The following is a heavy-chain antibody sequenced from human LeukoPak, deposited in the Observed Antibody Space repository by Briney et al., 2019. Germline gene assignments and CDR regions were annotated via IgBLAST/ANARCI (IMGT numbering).Heavy chain of an antibody. CDR2: ISGSGGST. CDR1: GFTFGSYG. CDR3: AKVRSGGSCYFDY. Sequence: GGSLRLSCAASGFTFGSYGMSWVRQAPGKGLEWVSAISGSGGSTYYADSVKGRFTISRDNSKNTLYLQMNSLRAEDTAVYYCAKVRSGGSCYFDYWGQGTLVTVSS. V-gene: IGHV3-23*01. J-gene: IGHJ4*02. D-gene: IGHD2-15*01.